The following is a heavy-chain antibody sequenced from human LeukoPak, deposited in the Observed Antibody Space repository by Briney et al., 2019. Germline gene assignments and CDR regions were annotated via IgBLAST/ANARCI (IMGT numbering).Heavy chain of an antibody. V-gene: IGHV4-59*11. J-gene: IGHJ6*03. CDR2: LYNSGST. CDR3: AEGVRQPLSMDV. D-gene: IGHD3-10*01. CDR1: GGSINGHF. Sequence: MSSETLSLTCTVSGGSINGHFWSWIRQPPGKGLEWIGYLYNSGSTNYNPSLKSRVTISVDTSKNQFSLKLSSVTAADTAVYYCAEGVRQPLSMDVCGKGTTVTVSS.